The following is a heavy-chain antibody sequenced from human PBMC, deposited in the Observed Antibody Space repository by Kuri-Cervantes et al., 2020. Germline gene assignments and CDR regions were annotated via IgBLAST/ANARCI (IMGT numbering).Heavy chain of an antibody. Sequence: GGSLRLSCAASGFTFSDYYMNWIRQAPGKGLEWVSYTGKRDDKISYADSVKGRFSVSRDNAKKLLYLQMNSLRAEDTAVYYCARENDYSSGYDWDYYYYGMDVWGQGTTVTVSS. V-gene: IGHV3-11*04. J-gene: IGHJ6*02. D-gene: IGHD5-12*01. CDR2: TGKRDDKI. CDR3: ARENDYSSGYDWDYYYYGMDV. CDR1: GFTFSDYY.